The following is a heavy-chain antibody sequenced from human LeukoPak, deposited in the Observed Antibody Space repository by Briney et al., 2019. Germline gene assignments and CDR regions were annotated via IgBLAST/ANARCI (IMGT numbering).Heavy chain of an antibody. CDR2: INPNSGDT. J-gene: IGHJ4*02. CDR1: GYTFTGYY. V-gene: IGHV1-2*02. Sequence: GASVKVSCKASGYTFTGYYMHWVRQGPGQGLEWMGWINPNSGDTKYAQRFQGRVTITRDTSINTAYLELSRLGSDDTDVYYCARDKYCSGGTCYYLLFDYWGQGTLVTVSS. D-gene: IGHD2-15*01. CDR3: ARDKYCSGGTCYYLLFDY.